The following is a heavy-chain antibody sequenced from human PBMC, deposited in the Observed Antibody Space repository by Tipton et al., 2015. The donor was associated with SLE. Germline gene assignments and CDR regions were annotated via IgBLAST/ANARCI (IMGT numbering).Heavy chain of an antibody. J-gene: IGHJ4*02. V-gene: IGHV4-59*08. CDR1: GDSISSYY. CDR3: ARLFSPTPYGDYVYFDY. Sequence: TLSLTCTVSGDSISSYYWSWIRQSPGKGLEWIGYIYHSGSTNYNPSLKSRVTISVDTSKNQFSLKLSSVTAADTAVYYCARLFSPTPYGDYVYFDYWGQGTLVTVSS. D-gene: IGHD4-17*01. CDR2: IYHSGST.